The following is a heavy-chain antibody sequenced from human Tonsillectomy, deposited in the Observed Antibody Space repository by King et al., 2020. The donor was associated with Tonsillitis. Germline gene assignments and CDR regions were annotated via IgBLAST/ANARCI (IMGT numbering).Heavy chain of an antibody. J-gene: IGHJ4*02. Sequence: VQLQQWGAGLLKPSETLSLTCAVYGGSFSDYYWSWIRQPPGKGLEWIGEINHGGSTNYNPSLKSRVTISVDTSKNQFSLKLSSVSAADTAVCFCARFAGTYYYDISGYIFAYWGQGTLVTVSS. V-gene: IGHV4-34*01. D-gene: IGHD3-22*01. CDR3: ARFAGTYYYDISGYIFAY. CDR2: INHGGST. CDR1: GGSFSDYY.